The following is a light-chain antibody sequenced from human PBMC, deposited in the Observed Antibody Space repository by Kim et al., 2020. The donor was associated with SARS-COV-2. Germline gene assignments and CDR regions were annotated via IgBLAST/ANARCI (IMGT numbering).Light chain of an antibody. J-gene: IGKJ2*01. CDR3: KQYNSYYT. CDR2: KAS. CDR1: QSINSW. Sequence: DIQMTQSPSTLSASVGDRVTITCRASQSINSWLAWYQQKPGKAPNLLIYKASTLQSGVPSRFSGSGSGTEFTLTISSLQPDDFATYYCKQYNSYYTFGQGTKLEI. V-gene: IGKV1-5*03.